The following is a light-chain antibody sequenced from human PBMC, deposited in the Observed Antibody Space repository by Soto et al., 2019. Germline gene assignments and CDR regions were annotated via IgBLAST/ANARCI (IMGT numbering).Light chain of an antibody. V-gene: IGLV1-40*01. Sequence: QYVLTQPPSVSGAPGRRVTISCTGSSSNIGAGYDVHWYQQLPGTAPKLLIYGNSNRPSGVPDRFSGSKSGTSASLAITGLQAEDEADYYCQSYDSSLSAYVFGTGTKLTVL. J-gene: IGLJ1*01. CDR1: SSNIGAGYD. CDR2: GNS. CDR3: QSYDSSLSAYV.